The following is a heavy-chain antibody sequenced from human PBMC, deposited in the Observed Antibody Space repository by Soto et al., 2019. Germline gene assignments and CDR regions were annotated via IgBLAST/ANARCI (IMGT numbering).Heavy chain of an antibody. J-gene: IGHJ4*02. CDR3: ARDHIEGVVSLFDY. V-gene: IGHV3-33*01. CDR2: IWYAGSNK. D-gene: IGHD3-3*01. CDR1: GFTFSSYG. Sequence: QVQLVESGGGVVQPGRSLRLSCAASGFTFSSYGMHWVRQAPGKGLEWVAVIWYAGSNKYYADSVKGRFTISRDNSKNTLYLQMNSLRAEDTAVYYCARDHIEGVVSLFDYWGQGTLVTVSS.